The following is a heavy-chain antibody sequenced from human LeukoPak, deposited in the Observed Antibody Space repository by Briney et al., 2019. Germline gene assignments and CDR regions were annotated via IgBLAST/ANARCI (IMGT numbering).Heavy chain of an antibody. V-gene: IGHV3-23*01. D-gene: IGHD6-19*01. CDR2: ISDSGGST. CDR3: AKTGGTSGWQRGLGQ. CDR1: GFTFSTNW. J-gene: IGHJ4*02. Sequence: GGSLSLSCAASGFTFSTNWMHWVRQAPGKGLEWVSGISDSGGSTYNADSVKGRFTISRDNSKNTLYLQMNSLRGEDTAVYYCAKTGGTSGWQRGLGQWGQGTLVTVSS.